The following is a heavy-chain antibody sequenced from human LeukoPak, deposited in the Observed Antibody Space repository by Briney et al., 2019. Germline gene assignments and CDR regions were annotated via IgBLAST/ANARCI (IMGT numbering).Heavy chain of an antibody. J-gene: IGHJ4*02. Sequence: ASVKVFCKASGYTFTGYYMHWVRQAPGQGLEWMGWINPNSGGTNYAQKFQGRATMTRDTSISTAYMELSRLRSDDTAVYYCARELRGGMDFDYWGQGTLVTVSS. D-gene: IGHD2-15*01. CDR1: GYTFTGYY. V-gene: IGHV1-2*02. CDR2: INPNSGGT. CDR3: ARELRGGMDFDY.